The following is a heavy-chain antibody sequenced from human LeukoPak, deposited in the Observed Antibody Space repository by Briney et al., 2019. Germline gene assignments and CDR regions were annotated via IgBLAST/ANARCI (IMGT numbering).Heavy chain of an antibody. CDR3: AKMVHYDILTGYYWPPYFDY. V-gene: IGHV3-21*04. Sequence: GGSLRLSCAASGFTFSSYWMSWVRQAPGKGLEWVSSVSSSGRHMYYADSVKGRFTISRDNAKNSLYLQMNSLRAEDTAVYYCAKMVHYDILTGYYWPPYFDYWGQGTLVTVSS. D-gene: IGHD3-9*01. CDR1: GFTFSSYW. CDR2: VSSSGRHM. J-gene: IGHJ4*02.